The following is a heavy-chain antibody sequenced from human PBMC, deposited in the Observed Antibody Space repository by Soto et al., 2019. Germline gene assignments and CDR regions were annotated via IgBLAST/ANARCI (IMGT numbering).Heavy chain of an antibody. CDR1: GYTFTIYP. D-gene: IGHD3-10*01. J-gene: IGHJ4*02. CDR3: ERKEYYRSGIYYFDY. CDR2: INPGNGDR. V-gene: IGHV1-3*01. Sequence: QVQLVQSGAEVKKPGASVKVSCKASGYTFTIYPIHWVRQAPGQGLEWMGWINPGNGDRDCLQKFQGRLTVSRDTSASTSYMELSSLTSEDTAVYYCERKEYYRSGIYYFDYWGQGTLVTVSS.